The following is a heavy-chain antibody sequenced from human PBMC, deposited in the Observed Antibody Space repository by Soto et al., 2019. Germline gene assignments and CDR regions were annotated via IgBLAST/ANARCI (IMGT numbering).Heavy chain of an antibody. J-gene: IGHJ4*02. Sequence: GGSLRLSCAASGFTFSSYGMHWVRQAPGKGLEWVAVISYDGSNKYYADSVKGRFTISRDNSKNTLYLQMNSLRDEATAVYYGAKDHLVGAGFYYWGQGTLVTVSS. D-gene: IGHD6-19*01. V-gene: IGHV3-30*18. CDR1: GFTFSSYG. CDR2: ISYDGSNK. CDR3: AKDHLVGAGFYY.